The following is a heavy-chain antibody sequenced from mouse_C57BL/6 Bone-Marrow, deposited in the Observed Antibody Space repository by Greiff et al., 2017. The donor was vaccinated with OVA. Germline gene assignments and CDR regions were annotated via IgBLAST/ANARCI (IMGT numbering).Heavy chain of an antibody. Sequence: EVKLMESGGGLVQPGGSLKLSCAASGFTFSDYYMYWVRQTPEKRLEWVAYISNGGGSTYYPDTVNGRFTISRDNAKNTLYLQMSRLKSEDTAMYYCARSDDGYYVGFAYWGQGTLVTVSA. CDR2: ISNGGGST. J-gene: IGHJ3*01. V-gene: IGHV5-12*01. CDR3: ARSDDGYYVGFAY. CDR1: GFTFSDYY. D-gene: IGHD2-3*01.